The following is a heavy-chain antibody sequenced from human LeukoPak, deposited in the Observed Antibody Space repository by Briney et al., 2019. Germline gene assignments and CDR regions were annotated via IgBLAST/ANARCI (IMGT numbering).Heavy chain of an antibody. CDR2: IGTAGDT. V-gene: IGHV3-13*01. Sequence: GGSLRLSCAASGFTFSSYDMHWVRQATGKGLEWVSAIGTAGDTYYPGSVKGRFTISRENAKNSLYLQMNSLRAGDTAVYYCASGVSIWLGNAFDFWGQGTMVTVSS. J-gene: IGHJ3*01. CDR1: GFTFSSYD. CDR3: ASGVSIWLGNAFDF. D-gene: IGHD3-10*01.